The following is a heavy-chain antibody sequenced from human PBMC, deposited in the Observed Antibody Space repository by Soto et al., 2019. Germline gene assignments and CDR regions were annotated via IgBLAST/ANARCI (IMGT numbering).Heavy chain of an antibody. J-gene: IGHJ6*02. Sequence: QVQLVESGGGVVQPGRSLRLSCAASGFTFSSYGMHWVRQAPGKGLEWVAVISYDGSNKYYADSVKGRFTISRDNSKNTLYLQMNSLSAEDTAVYYCARHSYYYGMDVWGQGTTVTVSS. V-gene: IGHV3-30*03. CDR1: GFTFSSYG. CDR3: ARHSYYYGMDV. CDR2: ISYDGSNK.